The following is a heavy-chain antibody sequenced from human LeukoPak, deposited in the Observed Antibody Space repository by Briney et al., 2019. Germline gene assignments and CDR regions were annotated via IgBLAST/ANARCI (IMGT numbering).Heavy chain of an antibody. J-gene: IGHJ4*02. CDR3: ARGWRGATYYAFDY. Sequence: GGSLRFSCAASGFTFSSYSMNWVRQAPGKGLEWASSISSSSSYIYYADSVKGRFTISRDNAKNSLYLQMNSLRAEDTAVYYCARGWRGATYYAFDYWGQGTLVTVSS. CDR1: GFTFSSYS. D-gene: IGHD1-26*01. CDR2: ISSSSSYI. V-gene: IGHV3-21*01.